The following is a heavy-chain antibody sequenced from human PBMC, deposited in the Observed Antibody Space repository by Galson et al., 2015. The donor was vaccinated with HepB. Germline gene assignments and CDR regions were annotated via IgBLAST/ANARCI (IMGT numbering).Heavy chain of an antibody. V-gene: IGHV1-69*13. CDR1: GGTFSGYK. Sequence: SVKVSCKASGGTFSGYKISWVRQAPGQGLEWIGEFVPLYGTPNYAQRFQDRVSITADESTGAAFLELSSLRSEDTATYYCARELNWNFDSWGQGTLITVSS. CDR3: ARELNWNFDS. J-gene: IGHJ4*02. CDR2: FVPLYGTP. D-gene: IGHD1-20*01.